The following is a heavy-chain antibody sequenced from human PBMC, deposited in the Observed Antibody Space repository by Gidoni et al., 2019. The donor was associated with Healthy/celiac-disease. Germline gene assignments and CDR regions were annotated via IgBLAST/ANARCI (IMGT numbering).Heavy chain of an antibody. J-gene: IGHJ4*02. D-gene: IGHD5-18*01. CDR1: GGSFSGYY. V-gene: IGHV4-34*01. Sequence: QVQLQQWGAGLLKPSETLSLPCAVYGGSFSGYYWSWIRQPPGKGLEWIGEINHSGSTNYNPSLKSRVTISVDTSKNQFSLKLSSVTAADTAVYYCAREEAGDTAMVDYWGQGTLVTVSS. CDR3: AREEAGDTAMVDY. CDR2: INHSGST.